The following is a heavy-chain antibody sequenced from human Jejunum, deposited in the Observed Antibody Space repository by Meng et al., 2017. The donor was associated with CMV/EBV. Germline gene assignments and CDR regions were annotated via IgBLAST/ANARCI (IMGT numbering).Heavy chain of an antibody. CDR3: ARDLDGTYSDY. V-gene: IGHV3-11*05. Sequence: QVQLVESGGGLVKPGGSLRLSCAASGFTFRDYYMAWVRQATGKGLEWICHISTIGTYTKYADSVGGRFTISRDNAKNSLSLQMNSLRAEDTAVYYCARDLDGTYSDYWGQGTLVTVSS. J-gene: IGHJ4*02. CDR1: GFTFRDYY. D-gene: IGHD1-1*01. CDR2: ISTIGTYT.